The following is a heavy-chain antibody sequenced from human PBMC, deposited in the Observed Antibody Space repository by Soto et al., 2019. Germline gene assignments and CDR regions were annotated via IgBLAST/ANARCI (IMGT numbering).Heavy chain of an antibody. Sequence: PSETLSLTCAVYGGSFSGYYWSWIRQPPGKGLEWIGEINHSGSTNYNPSLKSRVTISVDTSKNQFSLKLSSVTAADTAVYYCARGGYSYGLAYYYYYGMDVWGQGTTVTVSS. CDR2: INHSGST. D-gene: IGHD5-18*01. J-gene: IGHJ6*02. CDR1: GGSFSGYY. V-gene: IGHV4-34*01. CDR3: ARGGYSYGLAYYYYYGMDV.